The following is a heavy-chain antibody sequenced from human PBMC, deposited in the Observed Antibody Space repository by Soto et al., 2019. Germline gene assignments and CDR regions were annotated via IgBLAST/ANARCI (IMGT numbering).Heavy chain of an antibody. CDR2: IYPGDSDT. CDR3: ARSRSSGWFYYYYGMDV. Sequence: ESLKISCKGSGYSFTSYWIGWVRQMPGKGLEWMGIIYPGDSDTRYSPSFQGQVTISADKSISTAYLQWSSLKASDTAMYYCARSRSSGWFYYYYGMDVWGQGTTVTVSS. J-gene: IGHJ6*02. D-gene: IGHD6-19*01. V-gene: IGHV5-51*01. CDR1: GYSFTSYW.